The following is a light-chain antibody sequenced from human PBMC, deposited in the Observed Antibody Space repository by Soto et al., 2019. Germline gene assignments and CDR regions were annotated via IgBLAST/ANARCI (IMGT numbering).Light chain of an antibody. CDR2: AAS. CDR1: QGIRND. V-gene: IGKV1-6*01. Sequence: AIQMTQSPSSLPASVGDRVTIACRASQGIRNDLGWYQQKPGKAPKLLIYAASSLQSGVPSRFSGSGSGTDFTLTISSLQPEDFATYYCLQDYNYPRTFGQGTKVDIK. CDR3: LQDYNYPRT. J-gene: IGKJ1*01.